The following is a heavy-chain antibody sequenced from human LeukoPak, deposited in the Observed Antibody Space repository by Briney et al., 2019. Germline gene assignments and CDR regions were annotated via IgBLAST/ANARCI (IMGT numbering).Heavy chain of an antibody. CDR2: FDPEDGET. CDR1: GYTLTELS. V-gene: IGHV1-24*01. CDR3: ATPLNTVPDAFDI. Sequence: ASVKISCKVSGYTLTELSMHWVRQAPGKGLEWMGGFDPEDGETIYAQKFQGRVTMTEDTSTDTAYMELSSLRSEDTAVYYCATPLNTVPDAFDIWGQGTMVTVSS. D-gene: IGHD4-17*01. J-gene: IGHJ3*02.